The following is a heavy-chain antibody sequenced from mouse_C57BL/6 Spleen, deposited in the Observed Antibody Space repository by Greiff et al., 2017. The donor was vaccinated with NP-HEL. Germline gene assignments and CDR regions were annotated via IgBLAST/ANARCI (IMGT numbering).Heavy chain of an antibody. V-gene: IGHV1-26*01. CDR2: INPNNGGT. CDR1: GYTFTDYY. J-gene: IGHJ3*01. D-gene: IGHD2-4*01. CDR3: AREGGLRPGFAY. Sequence: EVQLQQSGPELVKPGASVKISCKASGYTFTDYYMNWVKQSHGKSLEWIGDINPNNGGTSYNQKFKGKATLTVDKSSSTAYMELRSLTSEDSAVYYCAREGGLRPGFAYWGQGTLVTVSA.